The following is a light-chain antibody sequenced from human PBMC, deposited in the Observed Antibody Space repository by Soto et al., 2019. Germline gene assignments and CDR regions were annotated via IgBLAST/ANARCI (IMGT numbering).Light chain of an antibody. Sequence: EIVLTQSPGTLSLSPWDTATLSCRASQSVSSRYLGWYQQRPGQAPRLLIYGASSRATGIPDRFSGSGSGTDFTLTISRLEPEDFAVYYCQQYGSSPQTFGQGTKVDIK. CDR3: QQYGSSPQT. J-gene: IGKJ1*01. CDR2: GAS. V-gene: IGKV3-20*01. CDR1: QSVSSRY.